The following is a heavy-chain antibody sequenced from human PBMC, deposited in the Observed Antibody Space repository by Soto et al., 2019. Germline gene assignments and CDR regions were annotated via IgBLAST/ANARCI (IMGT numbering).Heavy chain of an antibody. CDR1: GFTFSSYA. CDR3: AKDLWVEREYSGYDFGAFDI. D-gene: IGHD5-12*01. V-gene: IGHV3-23*01. CDR2: ISGSGGST. Sequence: GGSLRLSCAASGFTFSSYAMSWVRQAPGKGLEWVSAISGSGGSTYYADSVKGRFTISRDNSKNTLYLQMNSLRAEDTAVYYCAKDLWVEREYSGYDFGAFDIWGQGTMVTVSS. J-gene: IGHJ3*02.